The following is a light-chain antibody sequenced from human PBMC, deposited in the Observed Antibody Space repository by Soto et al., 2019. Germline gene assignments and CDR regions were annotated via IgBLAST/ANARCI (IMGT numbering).Light chain of an antibody. CDR1: QDVGSL. Sequence: EVVLTQSPATLSLSAGERASLSCRASQDVGSLIAWYQQKPGQPPRLLIYDASNRATGIPARFSGSGSGTDFALTISSLEPEDFAVYYCHQRRSWPITFGQGTRLEIK. CDR2: DAS. J-gene: IGKJ5*01. V-gene: IGKV3-11*01. CDR3: HQRRSWPIT.